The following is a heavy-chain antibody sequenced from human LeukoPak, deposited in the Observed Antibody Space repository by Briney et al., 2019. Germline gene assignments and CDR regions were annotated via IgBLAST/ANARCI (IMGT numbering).Heavy chain of an antibody. CDR1: GGTFSRYA. J-gene: IGHJ4*02. CDR2: IIPIFGTA. Sequence: SVKASCKASGGTFSRYAISWVRQAPGQGLEWMGGIIPIFGTANYAQKFQGRVTITADESTSTAYMELSSLRSEDTAVYYCARAPSYYYDSSGYPLFDYWGQGTLVTVSS. CDR3: ARAPSYYYDSSGYPLFDY. D-gene: IGHD3-22*01. V-gene: IGHV1-69*13.